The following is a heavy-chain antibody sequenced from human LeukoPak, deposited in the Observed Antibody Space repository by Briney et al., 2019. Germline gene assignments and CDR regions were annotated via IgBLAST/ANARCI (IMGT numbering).Heavy chain of an antibody. CDR3: ANRISGSSS. CDR2: ISSGGGNT. CDR1: GFTFSTYA. Sequence: QPGGSLRLSCAASGFTFSTYAMSWIRQAPGKGLEWVSAISSGGGNTDYADSVKGRFTISRDNSKNTVVLQMNSLRAEDTGVYYCANRISGSSSWGQGTLVTVSS. J-gene: IGHJ5*02. V-gene: IGHV3-23*01. D-gene: IGHD3-10*01.